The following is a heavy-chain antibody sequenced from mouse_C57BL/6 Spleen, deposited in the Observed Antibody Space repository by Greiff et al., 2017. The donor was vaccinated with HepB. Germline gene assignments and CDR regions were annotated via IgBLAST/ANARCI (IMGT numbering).Heavy chain of an antibody. Sequence: EVKVVESEGGLVQPGSSMKLSCTASGFTFSDYYMAWVRQVPEKGLEWVANINYDGSSTYYLDSLKSRFIISRDNAKNILYLQMSSLKSEDTATYYCARLINWEDYYAMDYWGQGTSVTVSS. CDR1: GFTFSDYY. D-gene: IGHD4-1*02. CDR2: INYDGSST. V-gene: IGHV5-16*01. CDR3: ARLINWEDYYAMDY. J-gene: IGHJ4*01.